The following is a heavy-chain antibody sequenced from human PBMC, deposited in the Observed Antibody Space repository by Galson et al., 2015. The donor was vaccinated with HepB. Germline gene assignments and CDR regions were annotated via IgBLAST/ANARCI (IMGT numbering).Heavy chain of an antibody. J-gene: IGHJ4*02. CDR2: IIPIFGTA. D-gene: IGHD3-22*01. Sequence: SVKVSCKASGGTFSSYAISWVRQAPGQGLEWMGGIIPIFGTANYAQKFQGRVTITADESTSTAYMELSSLRSEDTAVYYCASGEDYYDSSGYYPPAFDYWGQGTLVTVSS. CDR3: ASGEDYYDSSGYYPPAFDY. CDR1: GGTFSSYA. V-gene: IGHV1-69*13.